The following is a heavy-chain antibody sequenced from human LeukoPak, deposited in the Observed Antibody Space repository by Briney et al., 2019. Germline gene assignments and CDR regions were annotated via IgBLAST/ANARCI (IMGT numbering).Heavy chain of an antibody. V-gene: IGHV3-9*01. Sequence: GGSLRLSCAASGFTFDDCAMHWVRQAPGKGLEWVSGISWNSGSIGYADSVKGRFTISRDNAKNSLYLQMNSLRAEDTGVYYCAKDLSSGSRRAYWGQGTLVTVSS. CDR2: ISWNSGSI. CDR3: AKDLSSGSRRAY. D-gene: IGHD6-19*01. CDR1: GFTFDDCA. J-gene: IGHJ4*02.